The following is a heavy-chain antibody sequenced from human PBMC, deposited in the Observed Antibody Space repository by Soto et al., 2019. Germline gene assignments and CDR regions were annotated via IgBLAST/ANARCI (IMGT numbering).Heavy chain of an antibody. CDR3: ARDWISSGWYTGAFDI. D-gene: IGHD6-19*01. Sequence: GSSVKVSCKASGGPFSSYTISWVRQAPGQGLEWMGRIIPILGIANYAQKFQGRVTITADKSTSTAYMELSSLRSEDTAVYYCARDWISSGWYTGAFDIWGQGTMVTVSS. J-gene: IGHJ3*02. V-gene: IGHV1-69*04. CDR2: IIPILGIA. CDR1: GGPFSSYT.